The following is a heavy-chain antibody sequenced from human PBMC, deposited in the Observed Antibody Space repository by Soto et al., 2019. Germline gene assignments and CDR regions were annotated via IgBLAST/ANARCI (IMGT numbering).Heavy chain of an antibody. CDR1: GYTFTSYA. CDR3: ARGITLPTALDY. J-gene: IGHJ4*02. D-gene: IGHD1-20*01. V-gene: IGHV1-3*01. Sequence: ASVKVSCKASGYTFTSYAMHWVRQAPGQRLEWMGWINAGNGNTKYSQKFQGRDAITRDTSASTAYMELSSLRSEDTAVYYCARGITLPTALDYWGQGTLVTVSS. CDR2: INAGNGNT.